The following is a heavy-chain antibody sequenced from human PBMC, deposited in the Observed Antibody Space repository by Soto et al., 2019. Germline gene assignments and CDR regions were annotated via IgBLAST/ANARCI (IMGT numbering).Heavy chain of an antibody. CDR3: AKSRMDTILFDP. CDR1: VLTFRSYA. CDR2: ISGSGGST. V-gene: IGHV3-23*01. D-gene: IGHD5-18*01. J-gene: IGHJ5*02. Sequence: WGSLLLSCAASVLTFRSYAMNWVRQAPGKGLEWVSAISGSGGSTYYADSVKGRFTISRDNSKNTLYLQMNSLRAEDTAVYYCAKSRMDTILFDPWGQGTMVTVSS.